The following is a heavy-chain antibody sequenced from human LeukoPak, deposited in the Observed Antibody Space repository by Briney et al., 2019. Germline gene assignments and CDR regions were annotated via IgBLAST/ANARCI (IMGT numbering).Heavy chain of an antibody. Sequence: GGSPILSCAASGFTFSDYYMSWIRQAPGKGLGWVSYISSSGSTIYYADSVKGRFTISRDNAKNSLYLQMNSLRAEDTAVYYCARERIQWSDAFDIWGQGTMVTVSS. V-gene: IGHV3-11*04. J-gene: IGHJ3*02. CDR3: ARERIQWSDAFDI. CDR1: GFTFSDYY. D-gene: IGHD5-12*01. CDR2: ISSSGSTI.